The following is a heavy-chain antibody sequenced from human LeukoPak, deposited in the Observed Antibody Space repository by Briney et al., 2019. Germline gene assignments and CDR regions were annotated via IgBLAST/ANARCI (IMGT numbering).Heavy chain of an antibody. D-gene: IGHD6-19*01. V-gene: IGHV3-23*01. J-gene: IGHJ5*02. CDR2: ISGSGDRT. Sequence: GGSLRLSCAASGFTFSTYAMNWVRQAPGKGLEWVSYISGSGDRTYYADSVKGRFTASRDNSKNALFLQMNSLRVEDTAIYYCAKSEYNSGWPTWGQGTLVPVSS. CDR1: GFTFSTYA. CDR3: AKSEYNSGWPT.